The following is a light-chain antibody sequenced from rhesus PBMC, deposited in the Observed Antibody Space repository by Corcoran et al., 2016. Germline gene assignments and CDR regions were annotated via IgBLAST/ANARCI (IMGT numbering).Light chain of an antibody. CDR3: QQYNSRPWT. Sequence: DIQMTQSPSSLSASVGDTVTITCRERQGISSWLAWYQKQQGKAPKLLVYKEASLQSGVPSRFSCSGSWTDFKITNSSLQSEDFATYFGQQYNSRPWTFGQGTKVEIK. CDR1: QGISSW. CDR2: KEA. V-gene: IGKV1-22*01. J-gene: IGKJ1*01.